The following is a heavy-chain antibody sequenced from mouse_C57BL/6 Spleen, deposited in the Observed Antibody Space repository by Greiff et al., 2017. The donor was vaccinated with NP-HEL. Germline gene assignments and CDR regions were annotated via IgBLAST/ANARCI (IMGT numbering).Heavy chain of an antibody. CDR1: GYTFTSYG. D-gene: IGHD2-4*01. J-gene: IGHJ3*01. CDR2: IYPRSGNT. CDR3: ARGVMDYDRAY. Sequence: VQVVESGAELARPGASVKLSCKASGYTFTSYGISWVKQRTGQGLEWIGEIYPRSGNTYYNEKFKGKATLTADKSSSTAYMELRSLTSEDSAVYFCARGVMDYDRAYWGQGTLVTVSA. V-gene: IGHV1-81*01.